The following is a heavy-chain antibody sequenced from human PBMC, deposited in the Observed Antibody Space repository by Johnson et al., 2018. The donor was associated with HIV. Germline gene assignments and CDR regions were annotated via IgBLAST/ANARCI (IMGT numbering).Heavy chain of an antibody. J-gene: IGHJ3*02. D-gene: IGHD5/OR15-5a*01. CDR1: GFTFRSYW. V-gene: IGHV3-7*01. CDR3: ARAGVVDSYGFDI. Sequence: MQLVESGGGLVQRGGSLRLSCAASGFTFRSYWMSWVRQAPGQGLEWVANINRDGSEKYYVDSVKGRFTISRDNAMNSVYLQMNSLRAEDTAVYYCARAGVVDSYGFDIWGHGTMVTVSS. CDR2: INRDGSEK.